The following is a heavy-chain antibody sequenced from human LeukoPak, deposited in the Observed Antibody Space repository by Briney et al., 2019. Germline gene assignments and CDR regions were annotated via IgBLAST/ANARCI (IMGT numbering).Heavy chain of an antibody. V-gene: IGHV4-38-2*02. J-gene: IGHJ3*02. CDR3: ARSRFLEWLVHDAFDI. CDR1: CYSISSGYY. D-gene: IGHD3-3*01. Sequence: SETLSLTRTVSCYSISSGYYWGWIRQPPGKGLEWIGSIYHSGSTYYNPSLKSPVTISVDTSKNRFSLKLSSVTAADTAVYYCARSRFLEWLVHDAFDIWGQGTMVTVSS. CDR2: IYHSGST.